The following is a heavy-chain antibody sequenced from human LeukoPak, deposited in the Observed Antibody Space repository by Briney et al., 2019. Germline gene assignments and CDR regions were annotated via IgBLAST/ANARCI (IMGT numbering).Heavy chain of an antibody. D-gene: IGHD3-22*01. V-gene: IGHV1-8*03. CDR2: MNPNSGNT. CDR3: ARGPRYYDSSGYYYEDY. J-gene: IGHJ4*02. CDR1: GYTFTSYD. Sequence: ASVKVSCEASGYTFTSYDINWVRQATGQGLEWMGWMNPNSGNTGHAQKFQGRVTITRNTSISTAYMELSSLRSEDTAVYYCARGPRYYDSSGYYYEDYWGQGTLVTVSS.